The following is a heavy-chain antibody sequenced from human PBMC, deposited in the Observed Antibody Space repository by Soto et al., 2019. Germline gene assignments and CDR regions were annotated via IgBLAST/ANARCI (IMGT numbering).Heavy chain of an antibody. J-gene: IGHJ5*02. CDR1: GFSFSDHY. CDR2: TRNKTKSYST. CDR3: ARGFCSGGTCYSGVS. D-gene: IGHD2-15*01. Sequence: EVQLVESGGALVQPGGCLRLSCAATGFSFSDHYMDWVRQAPGKGLEWVGRTRNKTKSYSTEYAASVEGRFTISRDESGNSLYLQMNSLKNEDTAVYYCARGFCSGGTCYSGVSWGQGTLVSVST. V-gene: IGHV3-72*01.